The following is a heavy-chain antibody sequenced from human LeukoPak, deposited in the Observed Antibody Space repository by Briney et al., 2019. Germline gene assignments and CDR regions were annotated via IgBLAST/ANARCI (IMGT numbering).Heavy chain of an antibody. CDR3: VKRWTGTTIGQQDY. V-gene: IGHV3-30*18. D-gene: IGHD1-1*01. CDR2: ISYDGSNK. Sequence: SGRSLRLSCAASGFIFSSYGMHWVRQAPGKGLEWVAVISYDGSNKYYADSVKGRFTISRDNSKNTLYLQMNSLRAEDMAVYYCVKRWTGTTIGQQDYWGQGTLVTVSS. CDR1: GFIFSSYG. J-gene: IGHJ4*02.